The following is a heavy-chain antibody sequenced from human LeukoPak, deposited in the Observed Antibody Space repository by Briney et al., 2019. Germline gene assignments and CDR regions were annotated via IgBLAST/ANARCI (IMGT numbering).Heavy chain of an antibody. J-gene: IGHJ4*02. CDR3: ARRGKYDSSGYDY. V-gene: IGHV4-31*03. CDR1: GGSISSGGYY. Sequence: SETLSLTCTVSGGSISSGGYYWSWIRQHPGKGLEWIGYIYYSGSTYYNPSLKSRVTISVETSKNQFSLKLSSVTAADTAVYYCARRGKYDSSGYDYWGQGTLVTVSS. CDR2: IYYSGST. D-gene: IGHD3-22*01.